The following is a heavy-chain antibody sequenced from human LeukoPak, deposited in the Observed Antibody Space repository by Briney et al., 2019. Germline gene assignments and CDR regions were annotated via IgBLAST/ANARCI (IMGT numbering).Heavy chain of an antibody. CDR1: GFTFSDYY. D-gene: IGHD5-18*01. Sequence: GGSLRLSCAASGFTFSDYYMSWIRQAPGKGLEWVANIKQDGSEKYYVDSVKGRFTISRDNAKNSLYLQMNSLRAEDTAVYYCARDQYSYGLYYFDYWGQGTLVTVSS. V-gene: IGHV3-7*01. CDR2: IKQDGSEK. CDR3: ARDQYSYGLYYFDY. J-gene: IGHJ4*02.